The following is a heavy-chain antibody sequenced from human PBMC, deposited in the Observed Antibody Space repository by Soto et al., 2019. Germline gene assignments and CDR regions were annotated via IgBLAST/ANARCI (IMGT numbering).Heavy chain of an antibody. CDR2: ISGSGGST. Sequence: GGSLRLSCAASGFTFTNYAMNWVRQAPGQGLEWISAISGSGGSTYYADSVKGRFTISRDNSKNTLYLQMNSLRAEDTAVYYCATRYWTSSSCKTEFDYRGQGTLVTVSS. D-gene: IGHD2-2*01. J-gene: IGHJ4*02. V-gene: IGHV3-23*01. CDR3: ATRYWTSSSCKTEFDY. CDR1: GFTFTNYA.